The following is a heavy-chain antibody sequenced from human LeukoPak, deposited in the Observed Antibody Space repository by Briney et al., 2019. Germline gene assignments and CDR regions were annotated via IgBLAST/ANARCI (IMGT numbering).Heavy chain of an antibody. J-gene: IGHJ5*02. CDR3: ARVFPPNWFDP. V-gene: IGHV3-64*04. CDR2: ISSNGGST. CDR1: GFTFSSYA. Sequence: PGGSLRLSCSASGFTFSSYAMHWVRQAPGKGLEYVSAISSNGGSTYYADSVKGRFTISRDNSRNTLFLQMNSLRAEDTAMYYCARVFPPNWFDPWGQGTLVTVSS. D-gene: IGHD3-10*02.